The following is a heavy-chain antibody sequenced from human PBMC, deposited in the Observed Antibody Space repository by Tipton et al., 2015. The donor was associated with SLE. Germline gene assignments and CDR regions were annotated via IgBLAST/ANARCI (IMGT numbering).Heavy chain of an antibody. Sequence: TLSLTCAVYGGSFSGYYWSWIRQPPGKGLEWIGEINHSGSTNYNPSLKSRVTISVDTSKNQFSLKLSSVTAADTAVYYCARGPYSSSWAWDGMDVWGQGTTVTVSS. D-gene: IGHD6-13*01. CDR3: ARGPYSSSWAWDGMDV. J-gene: IGHJ6*02. CDR1: GGSFSGYY. V-gene: IGHV4-34*01. CDR2: INHSGST.